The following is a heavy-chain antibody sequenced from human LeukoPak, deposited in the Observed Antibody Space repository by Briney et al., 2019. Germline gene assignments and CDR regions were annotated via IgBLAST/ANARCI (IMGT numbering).Heavy chain of an antibody. J-gene: IGHJ6*02. D-gene: IGHD3-9*01. CDR2: MYYNGST. CDR1: GGSITNNY. Sequence: SETLSLTCSVSGGSITNNYWTWIRQPPGKGLEWVGYMYYNGSTNYNPSLKSRVTMSVDTSKIQFSLKLSSVTAADTAVYYCARTYYDILTGYYMPLDVWGQGTTVTVSS. CDR3: ARTYYDILTGYYMPLDV. V-gene: IGHV4-59*08.